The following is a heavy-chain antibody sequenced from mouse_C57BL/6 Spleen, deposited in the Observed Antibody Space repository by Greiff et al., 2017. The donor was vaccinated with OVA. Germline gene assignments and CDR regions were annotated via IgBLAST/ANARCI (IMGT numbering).Heavy chain of an antibody. D-gene: IGHD2-5*01. CDR1: GYAFTNYL. CDR2: INPGSGGT. V-gene: IGHV1-54*01. CDR3: ARKDYYSNYPFAY. Sequence: VQGVESGAELVRPGTSVKVSCKASGYAFTNYLIEWVKQRPGQGLEWIGVINPGSGGTNYNEKFKGKATLTADKSSSTAYMQLSSLTSEDSAVYFCARKDYYSNYPFAYWGQGTLVTVSA. J-gene: IGHJ3*01.